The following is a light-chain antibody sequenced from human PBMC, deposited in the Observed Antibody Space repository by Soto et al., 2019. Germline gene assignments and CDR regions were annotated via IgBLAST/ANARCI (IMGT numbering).Light chain of an antibody. Sequence: DIQMTQSPSSLSASVGDRVTITCRASQSIDKYLSWYQQKPGKGPNLLIYAASNLRTGVPSRFSGSGSGTEFTITISGLLPEDFATYFCQQRYSTPSLTFGGGTKVEIK. V-gene: IGKV1-39*01. J-gene: IGKJ4*01. CDR1: QSIDKY. CDR3: QQRYSTPSLT. CDR2: AAS.